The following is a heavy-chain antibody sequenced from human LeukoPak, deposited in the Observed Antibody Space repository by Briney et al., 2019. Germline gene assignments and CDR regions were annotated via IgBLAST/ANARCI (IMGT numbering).Heavy chain of an antibody. CDR2: IIPILGIA. CDR1: GGTFSSYA. CDR3: ARDAPYCSSTSCPGDV. Sequence: ASVKVSCKASGGTFSSYAISWVRQAPGQGLEWMGRIIPILGIANYAQKFQGRVTITADKSTSTAYMELSSLRSEDTAVYYCARDAPYCSSTSCPGDVWGQGTTVTVSS. D-gene: IGHD2-2*01. J-gene: IGHJ6*02. V-gene: IGHV1-69*04.